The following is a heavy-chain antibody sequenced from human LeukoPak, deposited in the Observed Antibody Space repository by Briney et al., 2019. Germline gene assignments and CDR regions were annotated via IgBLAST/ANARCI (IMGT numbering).Heavy chain of an antibody. CDR1: GGSISTYY. V-gene: IGHV4-34*01. CDR3: ASPLPLDY. Sequence: SETLSLTCTVSGGSISTYYWSWIRQPPGKGLEWIGEINHSGSTNYNPSLKSRVTISVDTSKNQFSLKLSSVTAADTAVYYCASPLPLDYWGQGTLVTVSS. J-gene: IGHJ4*02. CDR2: INHSGST.